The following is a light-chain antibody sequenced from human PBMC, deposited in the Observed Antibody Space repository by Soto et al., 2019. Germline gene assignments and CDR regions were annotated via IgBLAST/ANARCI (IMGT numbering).Light chain of an antibody. CDR3: MQALQTPT. CDR1: QSLLHSNGYNY. Sequence: DIVMTQSPLSLPVTPGEPASISCRSSQSLLHSNGYNYLDWYLQKPGQSPQLLIYLGSNRASGVPDRFSGSGSSKDFTLKNNRVEAEDVGVYYFMQALQTPTFGQGTRLEIK. CDR2: LGS. V-gene: IGKV2-28*01. J-gene: IGKJ5*01.